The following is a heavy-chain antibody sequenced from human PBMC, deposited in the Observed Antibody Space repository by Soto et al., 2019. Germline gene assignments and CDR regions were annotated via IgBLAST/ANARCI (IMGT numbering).Heavy chain of an antibody. D-gene: IGHD6-13*01. J-gene: IGHJ4*02. Sequence: PSETLSLTCAVSGGSISSGGYSWSWIRQPPGKGLEWIGYMYHSGSTYYNPSLKSRVTISVDTSKNQFSLKLNSVTAADTAVYYCASRHSSPYFDYWGQGTLVTVSS. CDR2: MYHSGST. V-gene: IGHV4-30-2*05. CDR1: GGSISSGGYS. CDR3: ASRHSSPYFDY.